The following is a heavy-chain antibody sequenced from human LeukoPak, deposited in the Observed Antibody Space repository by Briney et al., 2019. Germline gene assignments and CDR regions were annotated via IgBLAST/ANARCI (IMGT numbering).Heavy chain of an antibody. J-gene: IGHJ4*02. V-gene: IGHV3-9*01. CDR3: AKDIHSSGWYFDY. CDR1: GFTFDNYA. CDR2: ISWNSGGI. D-gene: IGHD6-19*01. Sequence: GRSLRLSCAASGFTFDNYAMHWVRQAPGKGLEWVSGISWNSGGIGYADSVKGRFTISRDNAKNSLYLQMNSLRAEDTALYYCAKDIHSSGWYFDYWGQGTLVTVSS.